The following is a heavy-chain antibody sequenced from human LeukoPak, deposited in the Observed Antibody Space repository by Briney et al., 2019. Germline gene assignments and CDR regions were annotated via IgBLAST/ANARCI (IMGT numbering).Heavy chain of an antibody. V-gene: IGHV3-9*01. CDR1: GFIVNDHA. CDR2: IYWNGDGA. CDR3: GKDVSAGGMDV. J-gene: IGHJ6*02. Sequence: GGPLRLSCVASGFIVNDHAMHWVRQGPGKGLEWVAGIYWNGDGADYADSVKGRFTISRDNAKNSLYLQMNSLRADDTALYYCGKDVSAGGMDVWGQGTTVTVSS.